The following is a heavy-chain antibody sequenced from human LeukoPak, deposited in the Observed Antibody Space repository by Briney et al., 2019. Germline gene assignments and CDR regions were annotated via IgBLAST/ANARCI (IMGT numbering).Heavy chain of an antibody. D-gene: IGHD2-2*01. CDR3: ASEMPPGDYFDY. V-gene: IGHV3-7*05. J-gene: IGHJ4*02. CDR2: IKEDGRGK. CDR1: GFTFSSYW. Sequence: PGGSLRLSCAASGFTFSSYWMSWVRQAPGKGLEWVANIKEDGRGKYYVDSVKGRFTISRDNAKNSLYLQMSSLRAEDTAVYYCASEMPPGDYFDYWGQGTLVTVSS.